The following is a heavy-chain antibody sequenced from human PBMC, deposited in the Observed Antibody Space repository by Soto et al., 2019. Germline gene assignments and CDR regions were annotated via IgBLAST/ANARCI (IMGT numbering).Heavy chain of an antibody. CDR1: GFSLRTTGVG. CDR3: AHTWGLPFDY. J-gene: IGHJ4*02. D-gene: IGHD3-16*01. Sequence: QITLKESGPTLVEPTQTLTLTCTYSGFSLRTTGVGVGWIRQPPGKALEWLGIIYWNDDKRYSPSLKNRFTLTRDISKSQFVLTMTNMDPVDTATYYCAHTWGLPFDYWGQGTLVIVSS. V-gene: IGHV2-5*01. CDR2: IYWNDDK.